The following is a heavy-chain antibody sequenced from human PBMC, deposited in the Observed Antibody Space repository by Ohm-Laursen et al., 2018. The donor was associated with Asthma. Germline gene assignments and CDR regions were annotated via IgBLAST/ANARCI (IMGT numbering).Heavy chain of an antibody. D-gene: IGHD3-10*01. CDR3: TTDDVWFGDYN. J-gene: IGHJ4*02. CDR1: GFTFSSYG. CDR2: IKSKTDGGTT. V-gene: IGHV3-15*01. Sequence: SLRLSCAASGFTFSSYGMHWVRQAPGKGLEWVGRIKSKTDGGTTDYAAPVKGRFTISRDDSKNTLYLQMNSLKTEDTAVYYCTTDDVWFGDYNWGQGTLVTVSS.